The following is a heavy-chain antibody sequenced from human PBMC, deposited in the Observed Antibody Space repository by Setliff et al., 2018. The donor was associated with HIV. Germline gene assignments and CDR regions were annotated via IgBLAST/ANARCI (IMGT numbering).Heavy chain of an antibody. Sequence: LSLTCTVSGGSISSYYWSWIRRPPGKGLEWIGYIYYSGSTNYNPSLKSRVTISVDTSKNQFSLKLSSVTAADTAVYYCARVRYSSGWYSHAFDIWGQGSMVTVSS. V-gene: IGHV4-59*01. CDR1: GGSISSYY. J-gene: IGHJ3*02. CDR2: IYYSGST. CDR3: ARVRYSSGWYSHAFDI. D-gene: IGHD6-19*01.